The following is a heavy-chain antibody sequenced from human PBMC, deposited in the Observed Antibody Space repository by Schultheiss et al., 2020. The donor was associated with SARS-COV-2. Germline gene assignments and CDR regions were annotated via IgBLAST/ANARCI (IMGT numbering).Heavy chain of an antibody. V-gene: IGHV4-39*07. D-gene: IGHD3-10*01. Sequence: SETLSLTCTVSGGSVSSGSYYWSWIRQPPGKGLEWIGEINHSGSTNYNPSLKSRVTISVDTSKNQFSLKLSSVTAADTAVYYCARDWRGEYYFDSWGQGTLVTVSS. CDR3: ARDWRGEYYFDS. CDR1: GGSVSSGSYY. CDR2: INHSGST. J-gene: IGHJ4*02.